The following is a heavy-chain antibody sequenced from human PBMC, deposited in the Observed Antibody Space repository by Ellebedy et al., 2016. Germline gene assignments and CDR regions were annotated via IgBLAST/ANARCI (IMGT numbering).Heavy chain of an antibody. CDR1: GFTFDDYA. J-gene: IGHJ6*03. D-gene: IGHD5-12*01. V-gene: IGHV3-9*01. Sequence: SLKISXAASGFTFDDYAMHWVRQAPGKGLEWVSGISWNSGSIGYADSVKGRFTISRDNAKNSLYLQMNSLRAEDTALYYCAKGGDIVATIDYYYYMDVWGKGTTVTVSS. CDR3: AKGGDIVATIDYYYYMDV. CDR2: ISWNSGSI.